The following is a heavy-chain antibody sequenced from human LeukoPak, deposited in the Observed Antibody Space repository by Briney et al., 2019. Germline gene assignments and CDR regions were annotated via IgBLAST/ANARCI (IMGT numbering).Heavy chain of an antibody. D-gene: IGHD2-15*01. CDR2: IYFSGST. CDR3: ARDCSGGSCYWGYFDY. V-gene: IGHV4-39*02. CDR1: GSSISSSSYY. Sequence: SETLSLTCTVSGSSISSSSYYWGWIRQPPGKGLEWFGSIYFSGSTYYNPSLKSRVTISVDTSKTQFSLKLSSVTAADTAVYYCARDCSGGSCYWGYFDYWGQGTLVTVSS. J-gene: IGHJ4*02.